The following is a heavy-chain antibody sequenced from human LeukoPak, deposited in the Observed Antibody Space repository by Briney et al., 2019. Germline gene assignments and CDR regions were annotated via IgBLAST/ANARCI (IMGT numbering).Heavy chain of an antibody. CDR2: INPNSGGT. J-gene: IGHJ4*02. Sequence: ASVKVSCKASGYTFTGYYMHWVRQAPGQGLEWMGWINPNSGGTNYAQKFQGRVTMTRDTSISTAYMELSRLRSDDTAVYYCARDSYCGGDCYSSTLDYWGQGTLVTVSS. V-gene: IGHV1-2*02. D-gene: IGHD2-21*02. CDR3: ARDSYCGGDCYSSTLDY. CDR1: GYTFTGYY.